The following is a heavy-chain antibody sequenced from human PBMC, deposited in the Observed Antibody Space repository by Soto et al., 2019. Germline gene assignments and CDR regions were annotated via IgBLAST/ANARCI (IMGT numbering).Heavy chain of an antibody. J-gene: IGHJ4*02. Sequence: LSLTCTVSGGSISSYYWSWIRQTPGKGLEWIGYIFPTGATEYTPSLKSRITMSVDTSKSQFSLKVTTVTAADTAVYYCARQPVAPGLRYFDSWGQGTLVTVSS. CDR3: ARQPVAPGLRYFDS. CDR1: GGSISSYY. D-gene: IGHD5-12*01. V-gene: IGHV4-4*08. CDR2: IFPTGAT.